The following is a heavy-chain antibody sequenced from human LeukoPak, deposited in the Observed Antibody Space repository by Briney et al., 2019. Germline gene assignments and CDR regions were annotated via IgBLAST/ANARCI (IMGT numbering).Heavy chain of an antibody. Sequence: PGGSLRLSCGASGFTVSTNYMSWVRQAPGKGLEGVSISYSGGSTYYADSVKGRFTVSRDNSKNALYLQMNGLRAEDTAVYYCASYRYGSSFAFDIWGQGTMVTVSS. J-gene: IGHJ3*02. D-gene: IGHD6-6*01. CDR3: ASYRYGSSFAFDI. V-gene: IGHV3-66*01. CDR2: SYSGGST. CDR1: GFTVSTNY.